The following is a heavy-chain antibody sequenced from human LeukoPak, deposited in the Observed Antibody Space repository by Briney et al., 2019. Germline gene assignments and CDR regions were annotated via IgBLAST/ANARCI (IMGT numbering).Heavy chain of an antibody. CDR3: ATDSSGFYYFDY. D-gene: IGHD3-22*01. Sequence: ASVKVSCKVSGYTLTELSMHWVRQAPGKGLEWMGGFDPKDGETIYAQKFQGRVTMTEDTSTDTAYMELSSLRSEDTAVYYCATDSSGFYYFDYWGQGTLVTVSS. V-gene: IGHV1-24*01. CDR1: GYTLTELS. J-gene: IGHJ4*02. CDR2: FDPKDGET.